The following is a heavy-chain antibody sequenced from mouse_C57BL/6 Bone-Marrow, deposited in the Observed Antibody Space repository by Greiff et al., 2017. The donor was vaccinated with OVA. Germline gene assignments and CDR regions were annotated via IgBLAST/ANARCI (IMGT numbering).Heavy chain of an antibody. Sequence: VMLVESGAELARPGASVKLSCKASGYTFTSYGISWVKQRTGQGLEWIGEIYPRSGNTYYNEKFKGKATLTADKSSSTAYMELRSLTSEDSAVYFCARSHYGSSYFDYWGQGTTLTVSS. CDR1: GYTFTSYG. D-gene: IGHD1-1*01. V-gene: IGHV1-81*01. J-gene: IGHJ2*01. CDR3: ARSHYGSSYFDY. CDR2: IYPRSGNT.